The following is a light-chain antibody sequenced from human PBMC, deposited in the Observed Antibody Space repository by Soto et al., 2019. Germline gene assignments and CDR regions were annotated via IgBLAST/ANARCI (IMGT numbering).Light chain of an antibody. V-gene: IGLV2-14*01. Sequence: QSALTQPASVSGSPGQSITISCTGTSSDVGGYNYVSWYQHHPGKDPKLMIYEVSNRPSGVSNRFSGSKSGNTASLTISGLQAEDEADYYCSSYTGSSTPVFGGGTKLTVL. CDR1: SSDVGGYNY. J-gene: IGLJ3*02. CDR2: EVS. CDR3: SSYTGSSTPV.